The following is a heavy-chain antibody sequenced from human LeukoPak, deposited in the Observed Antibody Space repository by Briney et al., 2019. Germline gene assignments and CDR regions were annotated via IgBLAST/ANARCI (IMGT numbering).Heavy chain of an antibody. Sequence: GGSLRLSCAASGFTFSSYAMSWVRQALGKGLEWVSAISGSGGSTYYADSVKGRFTISRDNSKNTLYLQMNSLRAEDTAVYYCAIQTIVVGPFDYWGQGTLVTVSS. CDR1: GFTFSSYA. D-gene: IGHD2-2*01. J-gene: IGHJ4*02. V-gene: IGHV3-23*01. CDR2: ISGSGGST. CDR3: AIQTIVVGPFDY.